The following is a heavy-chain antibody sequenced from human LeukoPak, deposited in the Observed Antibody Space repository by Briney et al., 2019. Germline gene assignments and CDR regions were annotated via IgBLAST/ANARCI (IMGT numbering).Heavy chain of an antibody. CDR1: GFTFDAFG. Sequence: GGSLRLSGAASGFTFDAFGMTWVRQAPGKGLEWVSAIRGGAGRTGYADSVKGRFTISRDNAKNSLYLQMNSLRVEDTALYYCARVWAWGSGNYFDNWGQGTLVTVSS. CDR2: IRGGAGRT. D-gene: IGHD7-27*01. V-gene: IGHV3-20*04. J-gene: IGHJ4*02. CDR3: ARVWAWGSGNYFDN.